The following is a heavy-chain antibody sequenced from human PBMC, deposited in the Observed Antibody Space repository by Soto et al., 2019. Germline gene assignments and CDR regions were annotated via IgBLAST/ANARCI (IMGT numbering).Heavy chain of an antibody. V-gene: IGHV4-38-2*01. CDR2: IYHSGST. D-gene: IGHD3-3*01. J-gene: IGHJ4*02. CDR3: ARVGTFYDFWSGYYNPSSPDY. Sequence: SETLSLTCGVSGYSISSGYYWGWIRQPPGKGREWIGSIYHSGSTYYNPSLKSRVTISVDMSKNQFSLKLSSVTAADTAVYYCARVGTFYDFWSGYYNPSSPDYWGQGTLVTVPQ. CDR1: GYSISSGYY.